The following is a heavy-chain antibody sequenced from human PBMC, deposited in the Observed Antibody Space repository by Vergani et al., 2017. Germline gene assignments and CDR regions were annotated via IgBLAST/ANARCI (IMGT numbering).Heavy chain of an antibody. Sequence: EVQLVESGGGLVQPGGSLRLSCAASGFTFSSYWMSWVRQAPGKGLEWVANIKQDGSEKYYVDSVKGRFTISRDNSKNTLYLQMNSLRAEDTAVYYCAKDKGYGDYYDFDYWGQGTLVTVSS. D-gene: IGHD4-17*01. CDR3: AKDKGYGDYYDFDY. CDR2: IKQDGSEK. V-gene: IGHV3-7*03. CDR1: GFTFSSYW. J-gene: IGHJ4*02.